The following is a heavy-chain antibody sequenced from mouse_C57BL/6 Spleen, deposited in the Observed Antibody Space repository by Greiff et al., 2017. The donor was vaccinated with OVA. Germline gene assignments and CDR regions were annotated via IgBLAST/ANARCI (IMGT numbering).Heavy chain of an antibody. J-gene: IGHJ3*01. D-gene: IGHD2-2*01. CDR3: ARRGVTPSAWFAY. CDR2: IDPSDSYT. V-gene: IGHV1-50*01. Sequence: QVQLQQPGAELVKPGASVKLSCKASGYTFTSYWMQWVKQRPGQGLEWIGEIDPSDSYTNYNQKFKGKATLTVDTSSSTAYMQLGSLTSEDSAVYYCARRGVTPSAWFAYWGQGTLVTVSA. CDR1: GYTFTSYW.